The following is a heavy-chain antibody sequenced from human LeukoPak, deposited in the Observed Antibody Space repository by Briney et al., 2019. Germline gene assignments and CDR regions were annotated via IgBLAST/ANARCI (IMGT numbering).Heavy chain of an antibody. Sequence: GASVKVSCKVSGYTLTALSMHWVRQAPGKGLEWMGGFYPEDGETNYAQRFQGRVTMTEGTTTETAYMELSSVRSEDTAVCLRVKAENWFDLWPNGTVLRVST. CDR1: GYTLTALS. CDR3: VKAENWFDL. J-gene: IGHJ5*02. CDR2: FYPEDGET. V-gene: IGHV1-24*01. D-gene: IGHD6-19*01.